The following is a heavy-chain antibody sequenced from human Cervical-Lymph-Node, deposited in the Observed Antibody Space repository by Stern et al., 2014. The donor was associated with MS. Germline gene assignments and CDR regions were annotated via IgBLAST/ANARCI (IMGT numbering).Heavy chain of an antibody. V-gene: IGHV1-58*01. CDR3: AAGIRVPSAKHFDL. CDR1: GFTFYSSA. Sequence: QMQLVQSGPEVKKPGTSVKVSCQASGFTFYSSAVQWVRQSRGQRLEWIGWIVVGSGDTNYAQKSQGRVNFTRDMATSTAYMELHSLRSEDTAVYFCAAGIRVPSAKHFDLWGQGTLVTVSS. CDR2: IVVGSGDT. J-gene: IGHJ4*02. D-gene: IGHD2-2*01.